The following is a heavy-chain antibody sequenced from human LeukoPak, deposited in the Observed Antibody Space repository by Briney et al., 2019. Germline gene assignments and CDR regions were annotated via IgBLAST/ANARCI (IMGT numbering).Heavy chain of an antibody. V-gene: IGHV3-23*01. J-gene: IGHJ4*01. CDR1: GFTFSSYA. Sequence: TGGSLRLSCAASGFTFSSYAMSWVRQAPGKGLEWVSGISGRGGYTYYADSVKGRFTISRDNSKNTLYLQMNSLTVEDTAVYYCSKDYSSGWCLDYWGQGSLVTVSS. CDR3: SKDYSSGWCLDY. CDR2: ISGRGGYT. D-gene: IGHD6-19*01.